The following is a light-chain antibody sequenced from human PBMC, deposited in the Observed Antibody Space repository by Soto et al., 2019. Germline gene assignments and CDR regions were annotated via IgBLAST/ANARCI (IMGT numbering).Light chain of an antibody. CDR2: DAS. CDR1: QGISIY. V-gene: IGKV1-33*01. Sequence: DIQMTQSPSTLSASVGDRVTITCRASQGISIYLNWFQQKPGKAPKLLINDASNLQTGVPLRFSGSGSGTDFTLIISSLQPEDIATYYCQQHDSFPTFGQGTRLENK. CDR3: QQHDSFPT. J-gene: IGKJ5*01.